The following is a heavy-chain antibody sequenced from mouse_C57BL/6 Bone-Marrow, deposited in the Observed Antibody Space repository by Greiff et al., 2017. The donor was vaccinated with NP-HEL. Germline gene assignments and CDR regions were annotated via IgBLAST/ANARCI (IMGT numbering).Heavy chain of an antibody. V-gene: IGHV1-76*01. Sequence: QVQLKQSGAELVRPGASVKLSCKASGYTFTDYYINWVKQRPGQGLGWIARIYPGSGNTYYNEKFKGKATLTAEKSSSTAYMQLSSLTSEDSAVYFCARSFYGNLFDYWGQGTTLTVSS. D-gene: IGHD2-10*01. CDR3: ARSFYGNLFDY. CDR1: GYTFTDYY. J-gene: IGHJ2*01. CDR2: IYPGSGNT.